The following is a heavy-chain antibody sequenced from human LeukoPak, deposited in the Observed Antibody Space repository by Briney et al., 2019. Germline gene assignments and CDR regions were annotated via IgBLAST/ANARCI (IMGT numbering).Heavy chain of an antibody. CDR3: ARHGYCSGGSCYWDY. V-gene: IGHV4-59*08. D-gene: IGHD2-15*01. J-gene: IGHJ4*02. Sequence: NPSETLSLTCIVSGGSISPYYWSWIRQPPGSGLEWIAYIYYSGSTSYNPSLKSRVAISVDTSNNEVSLKLSSVTAADTAVYYCARHGYCSGGSCYWDYWGQGTLVTVSS. CDR2: IYYSGST. CDR1: GGSISPYY.